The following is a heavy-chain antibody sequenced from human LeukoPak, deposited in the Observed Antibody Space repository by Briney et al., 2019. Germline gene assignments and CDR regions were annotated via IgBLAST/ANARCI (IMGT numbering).Heavy chain of an antibody. Sequence: GGSLRLSCVASGFTFSNYAMSWVRQAPGKGLELGSGIYGSDDKTVYGDAVKGRFTISRDNSKNTLYLQMNSLRADDTAVYYCAKTQGYYDAWGQGALVTVSS. CDR3: AKTQGYYDA. CDR2: IYGSDDKT. D-gene: IGHD2-15*01. CDR1: GFTFSNYA. J-gene: IGHJ5*02. V-gene: IGHV3-23*01.